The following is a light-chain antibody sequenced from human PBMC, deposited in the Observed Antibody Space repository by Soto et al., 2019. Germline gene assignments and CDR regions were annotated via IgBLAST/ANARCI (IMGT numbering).Light chain of an antibody. Sequence: EIVLTQSPGTLSLSPGERATRSSRAGQSVSSNYLAWYQQKPGQAPRLLIYGASTRATGIPDRFSGSGSGTDFTLTISRLEPEDSAVYYCQQYGSSPTWTFGQGTKVDI. J-gene: IGKJ1*01. CDR3: QQYGSSPTWT. CDR2: GAS. CDR1: QSVSSNY. V-gene: IGKV3-20*01.